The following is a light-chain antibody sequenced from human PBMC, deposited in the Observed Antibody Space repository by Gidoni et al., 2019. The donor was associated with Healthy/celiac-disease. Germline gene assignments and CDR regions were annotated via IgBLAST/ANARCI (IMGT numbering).Light chain of an antibody. CDR1: KGISSY. V-gene: IGKV1-9*01. CDR2: AAS. J-gene: IGKJ4*01. Sequence: DIQLTQSPSFLSASVGDRVTITCWASKGISSYLAWYQQKPWKAPKLLIYAASTLQSGVPSRFSGSGSGTEFTLTISSLQPEDFATYYCQQLNSYPLTFGGGTKVEIK. CDR3: QQLNSYPLT.